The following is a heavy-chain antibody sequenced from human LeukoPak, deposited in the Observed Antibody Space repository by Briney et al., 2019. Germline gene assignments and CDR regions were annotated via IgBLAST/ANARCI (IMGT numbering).Heavy chain of an antibody. CDR2: IYHGGST. CDR1: GGSISSTDW. V-gene: IGHV4-4*02. Sequence: SETLSLTCAVSGGSISSTDWWSWVRQPPGKGLEWIGQIYHGGSTNFNPSLKSRVTISVDTSKNQFSLKLSSVTAADTAVYYCARQDYSLLGYYFDYWGQGTLVTVSS. CDR3: ARQDYSLLGYYFDY. J-gene: IGHJ4*02. D-gene: IGHD2-15*01.